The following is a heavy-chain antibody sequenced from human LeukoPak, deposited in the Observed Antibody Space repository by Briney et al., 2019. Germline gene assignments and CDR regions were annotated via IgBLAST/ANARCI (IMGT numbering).Heavy chain of an antibody. CDR3: ARQGNGDYHFDY. V-gene: IGHV4-34*01. Sequence: PSETLSLTCAVYGGSFSGYYWSWIRQPPGKGLEWIGEINHSGSTNYNPSLKSRVTISVDTSKNQFSLKLSSVTAADTAVYYCARQGNGDYHFDYWGQGTLVTVSS. J-gene: IGHJ4*02. CDR2: INHSGST. CDR1: GGSFSGYY. D-gene: IGHD4-17*01.